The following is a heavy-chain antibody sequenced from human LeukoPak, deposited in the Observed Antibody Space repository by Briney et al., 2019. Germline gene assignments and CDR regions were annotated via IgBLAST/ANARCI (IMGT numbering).Heavy chain of an antibody. CDR1: GYSFTSYW. Sequence: GESLKISCKGSGYSFTSYWIGWVRQMPGKGLEWMGIIYPGDSDTRYNPSFQGQITISADKSISTAYLQWSSLKASDTAMYYCAMTYYYDSSGYYYVSHFDYWGQGTLVTVSS. CDR2: IYPGDSDT. V-gene: IGHV5-51*01. J-gene: IGHJ4*02. D-gene: IGHD3-22*01. CDR3: AMTYYYDSSGYYYVSHFDY.